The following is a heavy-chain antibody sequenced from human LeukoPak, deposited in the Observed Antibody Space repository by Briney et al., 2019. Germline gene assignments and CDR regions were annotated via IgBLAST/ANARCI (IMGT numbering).Heavy chain of an antibody. CDR3: ASGFVSSSPFDY. D-gene: IGHD6-6*01. CDR1: GGTFSSYA. Sequence: ASVKVSCKASGGTFSSYAISWVRQAPGQGLEWMGGIIPIFGTANYAQKFQGRVTITTDESTSTAYMELSSLRSEDTAVYYCASGFVSSSPFDYWGQGTLVTVSS. J-gene: IGHJ4*02. CDR2: IIPIFGTA. V-gene: IGHV1-69*05.